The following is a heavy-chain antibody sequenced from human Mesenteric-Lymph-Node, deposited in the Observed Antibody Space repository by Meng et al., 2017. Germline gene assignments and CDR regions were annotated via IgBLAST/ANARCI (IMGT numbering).Heavy chain of an antibody. CDR1: CGSISSSNW. CDR2: INHSGST. CDR3: ARVLAAAGFDL. J-gene: IGHJ2*01. D-gene: IGHD6-13*01. V-gene: IGHV4-4*02. Sequence: QVQLKGAGPGLVKPSGTLSLTCAVSCGSISSSNWWSWVRQPPGKGLEWIGEINHSGSTNYNPSLKSRVTISVDTSKNQFSLKLSSVTAADTAVYYCARVLAAAGFDLWGRGTLVTVSS.